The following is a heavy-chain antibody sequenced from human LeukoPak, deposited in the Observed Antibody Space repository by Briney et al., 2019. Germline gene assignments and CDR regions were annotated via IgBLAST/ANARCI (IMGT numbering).Heavy chain of an antibody. Sequence: GGSLRLSCAASGFTVSSNYISWVRQAPGKGLEWVSVIYCGGSTYYADSVKGRFTISRDNRKNTLYLQMNSLRAEGTAVYYCATLLTGDYFDYWGQGTLVTVSS. CDR3: ATLLTGDYFDY. CDR2: IYCGGST. V-gene: IGHV3-53*01. J-gene: IGHJ4*02. CDR1: GFTVSSNY. D-gene: IGHD7-27*01.